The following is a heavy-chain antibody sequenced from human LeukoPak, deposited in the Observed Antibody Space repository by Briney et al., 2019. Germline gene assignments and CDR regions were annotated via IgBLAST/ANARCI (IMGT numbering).Heavy chain of an antibody. V-gene: IGHV4-59*01. CDR2: IYYSGST. CDR3: AKRGVVIRVILVGFHKEASYFDS. CDR1: GGSISSYY. D-gene: IGHD3-22*01. Sequence: SETLSLTCTVSGGSISSYYWSWIRQPPGKGLEWIGYIYYSGSTNYNPSLKSRVTISVDTSKNQFSLKLSSVTAADTAVYFCAKRGVVIRVILVGFHKEASYFDSWGQGALVTVSS. J-gene: IGHJ4*02.